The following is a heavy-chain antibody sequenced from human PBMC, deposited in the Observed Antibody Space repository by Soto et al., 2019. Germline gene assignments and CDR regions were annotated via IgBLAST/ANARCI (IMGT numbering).Heavy chain of an antibody. CDR3: ATYEPTGQYAKHYFQY. CDR1: GFNFTKVW. CDR2: IKSKIDGETT. D-gene: IGHD3-22*01. V-gene: IGHV3-15*05. Sequence: EVQLVESGGGLVEPGGSLRLSCVTSGFNFTKVWVSWVRQTPEKGLEWVGRIKSKIDGETTDYAAPVKGRFIVSRDDSKDTLYLQTSSQHTDDTAVYYCATYEPTGQYAKHYFQYWGQGTLVTVSS. J-gene: IGHJ1*01.